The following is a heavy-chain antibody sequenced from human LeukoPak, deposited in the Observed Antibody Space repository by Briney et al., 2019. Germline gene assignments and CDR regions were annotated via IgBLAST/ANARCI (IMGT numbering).Heavy chain of an antibody. CDR3: TTPDPDYGDGAFDI. J-gene: IGHJ3*02. Sequence: GGSLRLSCAASGFTFSNAWMSWVRQAPGKGLEWVGRIKSKTDGGTTDYAAPVKGRFTISRDDSKNTLYLQMNSLKTEDTAVYYCTTPDPDYGDGAFDIWGQGTMVTVSS. D-gene: IGHD4-17*01. CDR2: IKSKTDGGTT. CDR1: GFTFSNAW. V-gene: IGHV3-15*01.